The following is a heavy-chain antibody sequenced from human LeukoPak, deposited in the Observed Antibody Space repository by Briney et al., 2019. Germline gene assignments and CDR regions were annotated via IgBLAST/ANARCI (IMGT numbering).Heavy chain of an antibody. Sequence: PGGSLRLSCAASGFTFNNFAMSWVRQAPGRGLEWVSAISDSGDKTFYADSVKGRFSISRDNSKSTLFLQMNNLRVEDTAIYYFARDSAKSDYGDDYFDYWGQGALVTVSS. CDR2: ISDSGDKT. CDR1: GFTFNNFA. J-gene: IGHJ4*02. V-gene: IGHV3-23*01. CDR3: ARDSAKSDYGDDYFDY. D-gene: IGHD4-17*01.